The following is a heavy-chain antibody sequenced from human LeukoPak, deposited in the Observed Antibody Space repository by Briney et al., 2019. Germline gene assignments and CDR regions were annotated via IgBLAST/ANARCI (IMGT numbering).Heavy chain of an antibody. CDR3: ARHEDWGVIDY. J-gene: IGHJ4*02. D-gene: IGHD3-16*02. CDR1: GGSITAGNHH. Sequence: SETLSLTCTVSGGSITAGNHHWGWIRQPPGKGLEWIGSVYYSGSIFSDTSHKSRVTISGDTSKNQFSLSLSSVTAADTAVYYCARHEDWGVIDYWGQGTLVTVSS. V-gene: IGHV4-39*01. CDR2: VYYSGSI.